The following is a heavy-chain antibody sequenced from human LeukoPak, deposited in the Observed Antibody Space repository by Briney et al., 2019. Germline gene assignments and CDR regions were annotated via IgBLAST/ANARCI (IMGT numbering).Heavy chain of an antibody. J-gene: IGHJ3*01. V-gene: IGHV4-59*01. Sequence: SETLSLTCSVSGGSITSYYWNWIRQPPGKGLEWIGYIHHTGXXXXXXXXXXRLFMSVDTSKNQFSLHLNSVTAADTAVYFCAVWXXXXLAFDVWGQGTVVTVS. D-gene: IGHD1-1*01. CDR2: IHHTGXX. CDR1: GGSITSYY. CDR3: AVWXXXXLAFDV.